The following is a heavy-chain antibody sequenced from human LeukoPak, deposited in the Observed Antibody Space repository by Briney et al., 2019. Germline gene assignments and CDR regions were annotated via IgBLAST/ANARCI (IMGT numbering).Heavy chain of an antibody. J-gene: IGHJ4*02. CDR2: IYYTANT. Sequence: SETLFLTCTVSGGSISSNSYYWGWIRQPPGKGLEWIGSIYYTANTYYNSSLKSRVTISVDTSKNQFSLKLTSVTAAETAVYYCGLGYYSRFDYWGQGTLVTVSS. D-gene: IGHD3-3*01. V-gene: IGHV4-39*01. CDR1: GGSISSNSYY. CDR3: GLGYYSRFDY.